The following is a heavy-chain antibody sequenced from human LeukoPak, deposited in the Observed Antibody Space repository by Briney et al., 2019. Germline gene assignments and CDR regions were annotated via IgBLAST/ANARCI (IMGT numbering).Heavy chain of an antibody. J-gene: IGHJ6*02. Sequence: SETLSLTCKVSGGSIGSSGFYWGWIRQPPGKGLEWIGSIYYPGSTHYNPSLQSRVTISVDTSKYQVSLTLSSVTATDTAVYYCGRHVSSGWDYYNGLDVWGQGTLVTVSS. CDR3: GRHVSSGWDYYNGLDV. D-gene: IGHD6-19*01. CDR2: IYYPGST. CDR1: GGSIGSSGFY. V-gene: IGHV4-39*01.